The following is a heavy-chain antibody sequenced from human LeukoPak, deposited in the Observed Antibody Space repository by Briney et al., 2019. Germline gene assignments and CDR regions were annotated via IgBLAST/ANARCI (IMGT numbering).Heavy chain of an antibody. Sequence: PGGSLRLSCAASGFTFDDYGMSWVRQAPGKGLEWVSGINWNGGSTGYADSVKGRFTISRDNAKNSLYLQMNSLRAEDTALYHCAKDLWGLRYFDWLLDYFDYWGQGTLVTVSS. V-gene: IGHV3-20*01. CDR3: AKDLWGLRYFDWLLDYFDY. J-gene: IGHJ4*02. CDR2: INWNGGST. CDR1: GFTFDDYG. D-gene: IGHD3-9*01.